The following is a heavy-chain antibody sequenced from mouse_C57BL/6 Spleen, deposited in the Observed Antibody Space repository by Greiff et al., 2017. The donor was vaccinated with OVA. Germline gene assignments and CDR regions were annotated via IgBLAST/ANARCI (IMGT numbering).Heavy chain of an antibody. CDR2: IYPGDGDT. CDR3: ARSRVYDYEDAMDY. J-gene: IGHJ4*01. D-gene: IGHD2-4*01. V-gene: IGHV1-82*01. CDR1: GYAFSSSW. Sequence: QVQLKESGPELVKPGASVKISCKASGYAFSSSWMNWVKQRPGQGLEWIGRIYPGDGDTNYNGKFKGKATLTADKSSSTAYMPLSSLTSEDSAVYFGARSRVYDYEDAMDYWGQGTSVTVSS.